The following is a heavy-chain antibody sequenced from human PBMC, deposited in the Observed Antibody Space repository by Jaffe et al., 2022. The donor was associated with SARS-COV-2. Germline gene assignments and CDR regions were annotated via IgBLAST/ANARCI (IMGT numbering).Heavy chain of an antibody. J-gene: IGHJ6*03. D-gene: IGHD3-10*01. V-gene: IGHV4-39*01. Sequence: QLQLQESGPGLVKPSETLSLTCTVSGGAITSSSYYWGWIRQPPGRGLEWIGSIYYSGSTHYNSSLQSRVTISVDTSKNQVSLKLSSVTAADTAVYYCARLVSVTMVRGPYDYYYMDVWGKGTTVTVSS. CDR1: GGAITSSSYY. CDR3: ARLVSVTMVRGPYDYYYMDV. CDR2: IYYSGST.